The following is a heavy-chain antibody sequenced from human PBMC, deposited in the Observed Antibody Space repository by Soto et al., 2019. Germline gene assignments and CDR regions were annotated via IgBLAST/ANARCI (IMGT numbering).Heavy chain of an antibody. D-gene: IGHD3-16*01. CDR2: SRNKANSYNP. CDR1: GFSFSDYY. Sequence: EVKLVESGGGLVQPGGSLRLSCAASGFSFSDYYMDWVRQVPGKGLEWVGRSRNKANSYNPEYAPSVKDRFSISRDNSKDSMYLQMNSLKTEDTAVYYCARDTGGSYDYWGHEPLVTVSS. CDR3: ARDTGGSYDY. J-gene: IGHJ4*01. V-gene: IGHV3-72*01.